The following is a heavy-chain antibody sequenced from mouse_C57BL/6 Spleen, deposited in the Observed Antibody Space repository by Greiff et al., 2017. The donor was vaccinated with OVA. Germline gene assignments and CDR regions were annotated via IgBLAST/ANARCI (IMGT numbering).Heavy chain of an antibody. V-gene: IGHV1-52*01. J-gene: IGHJ2*01. CDR2: IDPSDSET. CDR1: GYTFTSYW. CDR3: AREAAQAHYVDY. Sequence: QVQLQQPGAELVRPGSSVKLSWKASGYTFTSYWMHWVKQRPIQGLEWIGNIDPSDSETHYNQKFKDKATLTVDKSSSTAYMQLSSLTSEDSAVYYCAREAAQAHYVDYWGQGTTLTVSS. D-gene: IGHD3-2*02.